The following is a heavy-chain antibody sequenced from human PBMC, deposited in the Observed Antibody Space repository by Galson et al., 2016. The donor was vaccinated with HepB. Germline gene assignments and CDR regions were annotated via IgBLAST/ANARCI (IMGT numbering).Heavy chain of an antibody. Sequence: SLRLSCAASGFTFSNYAMHWVRQAPGKGLEWVAIIWYDGSNDYYAESVRGRLTISRDNSKNTLYLQMNGLRVDDTAVYYCARDLIGGTCNVFGTRCYYYYYGMDVWGQGTTVTVSS. CDR1: GFTFSNYA. V-gene: IGHV3-33*01. CDR2: IWYDGSND. J-gene: IGHJ6*02. CDR3: ARDLIGGTCNVFGTRCYYYYYGMDV. D-gene: IGHD2-15*01.